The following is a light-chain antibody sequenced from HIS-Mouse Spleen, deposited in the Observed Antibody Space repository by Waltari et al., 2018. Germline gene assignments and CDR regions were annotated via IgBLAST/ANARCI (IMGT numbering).Light chain of an antibody. CDR3: YSAADNSGV. CDR1: SSDVGGYNY. V-gene: IGLV2-8*01. J-gene: IGLJ2*01. Sequence: QSALTQPPSASGSPGQSVTISCTGTSSDVGGYNYVSWYQQHPGKAPKLMIYEVSKRPSGVPDCFSGSKSGNTASLTVSGLQAEDEADYYCYSAADNSGVFGGGTKLTVL. CDR2: EVS.